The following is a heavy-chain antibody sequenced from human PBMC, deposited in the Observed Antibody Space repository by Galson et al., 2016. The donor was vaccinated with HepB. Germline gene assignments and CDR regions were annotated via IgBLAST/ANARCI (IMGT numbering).Heavy chain of an antibody. D-gene: IGHD4-17*01. V-gene: IGHV3-53*01. CDR3: AGSVIGDYTFFDY. CDR2: IYGGGRT. J-gene: IGHJ4*02. CDR1: GFTVSSNY. Sequence: SLRLSCAASGFTVSSNYMSWVRQAPGKGLEWVSVIYGGGRTYYADSVKGRFTISRDNSKNTLYLQMNSLRVEDTAVYYCAGSVIGDYTFFDYWGQGTLVTVSS.